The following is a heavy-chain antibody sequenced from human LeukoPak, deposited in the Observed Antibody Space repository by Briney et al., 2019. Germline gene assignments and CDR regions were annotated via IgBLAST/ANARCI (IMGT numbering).Heavy chain of an antibody. CDR3: ARDLPWFDP. CDR2: ISYDGSNK. V-gene: IGHV3-30-3*01. Sequence: PGRSLRLSCAASGFTFSSYAMHWVRQAPGKGLEWVAVISYDGSNKYYADSVKGRFTISRDNSKTTLYLQMNSLRAEDTAVYYCARDLPWFDPWGQGTLVTVSS. J-gene: IGHJ5*02. CDR1: GFTFSSYA.